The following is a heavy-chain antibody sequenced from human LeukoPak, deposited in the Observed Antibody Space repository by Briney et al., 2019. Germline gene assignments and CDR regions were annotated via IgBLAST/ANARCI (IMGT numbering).Heavy chain of an antibody. V-gene: IGHV3-72*01. CDR1: VFTFSDHF. CDR2: IRKKPNSYTT. Sequence: PGGSLRLSCAASVFTFSDHFVGWVREAPGEGVGWVGRIRKKPNSYTTEYAASVKGRFTFIRDDSKNSLYLQMNSLETEDTAVYYCARVSAITGATDALDFWGQGTMVTVSS. CDR3: ARVSAITGATDALDF. J-gene: IGHJ3*01. D-gene: IGHD1-20*01.